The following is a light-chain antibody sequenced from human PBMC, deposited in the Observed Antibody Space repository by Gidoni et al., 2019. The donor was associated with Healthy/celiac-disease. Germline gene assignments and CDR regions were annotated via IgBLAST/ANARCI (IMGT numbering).Light chain of an antibody. J-gene: IGKJ3*01. CDR1: QSVSSSY. CDR3: QQYGSSVVT. Sequence: EIVLTQSPATLSLSPGERATLSCGASQSVSSSYLPWYQQKTGLAPRLLNAASSSRATAIPDRFGGGGSGTVFPLTICRLDPEDLAVYCCQQYGSSVVTFXPXTQVDIK. V-gene: IGKV3D-20*01. CDR2: ASS.